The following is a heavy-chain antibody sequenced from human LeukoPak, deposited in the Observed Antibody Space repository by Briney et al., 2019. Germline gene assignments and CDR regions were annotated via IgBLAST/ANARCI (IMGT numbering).Heavy chain of an antibody. CDR3: ARGADNYYDSNYFDY. D-gene: IGHD3-22*01. Sequence: SGGSLRLSCAASGFTFSSYWMSWVRQAPGKGLEWVANIKQDGSEKYYVDSVKGRFTISRDNAKNSLYLQMNSLRAEDTAVYYCARGADNYYDSNYFDYWGQGTPVTVSS. CDR1: GFTFSSYW. V-gene: IGHV3-7*04. CDR2: IKQDGSEK. J-gene: IGHJ4*02.